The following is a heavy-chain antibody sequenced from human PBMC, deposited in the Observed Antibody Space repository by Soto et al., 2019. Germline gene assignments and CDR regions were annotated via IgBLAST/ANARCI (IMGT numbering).Heavy chain of an antibody. D-gene: IGHD6-13*01. CDR3: ARASSWYVGPYNWFDP. J-gene: IGHJ5*02. CDR2: ISSSGSTI. V-gene: IGHV3-11*01. Sequence: GGSPRLSCAASGFTFSDYYMSWIRQAPGKGLEWVSYISSSGSTIYYADSVKGRFTISRDNAKNSLYLQMNSLRAEDTAVYYCARASSWYVGPYNWFDPWGQGTLVTVSS. CDR1: GFTFSDYY.